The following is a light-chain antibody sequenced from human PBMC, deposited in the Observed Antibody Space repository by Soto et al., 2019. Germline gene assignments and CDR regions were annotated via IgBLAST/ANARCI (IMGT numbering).Light chain of an antibody. V-gene: IGKV3-15*01. CDR3: QQYNNWPPIT. CDR2: AAS. CDR1: QSVSSN. J-gene: IGKJ5*01. Sequence: EIVMTQSPATLSVSPGERATLSCRASQSVSSNLAWYQKKPGQAPRLLIYAASTKATGIPARFSGSGSGTEFTLTINSLQSEDFAVYYCQQYNNWPPITFGRGTRLEIK.